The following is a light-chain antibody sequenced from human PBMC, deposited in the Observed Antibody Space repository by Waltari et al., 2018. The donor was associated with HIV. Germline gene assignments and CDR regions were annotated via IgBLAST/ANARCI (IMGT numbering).Light chain of an antibody. Sequence: QSVLTQPPSVSGAPGQRVTISCTGSSSNIGAGYDVHWYQQLPGTAPKLLIHGNSNRPSGVPDRFPGSKSGTSASLAITGLQAEDEADYYCQSYDSSLSGLVFGGGTKLTVL. V-gene: IGLV1-40*01. CDR1: SSNIGAGYD. J-gene: IGLJ3*02. CDR3: QSYDSSLSGLV. CDR2: GNS.